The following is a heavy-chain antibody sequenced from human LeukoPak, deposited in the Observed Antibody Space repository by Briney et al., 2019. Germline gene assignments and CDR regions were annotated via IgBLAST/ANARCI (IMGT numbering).Heavy chain of an antibody. CDR3: AGDGPNAADTYYYYYGMDV. J-gene: IGHJ6*02. D-gene: IGHD6-13*01. CDR2: IYSGGST. V-gene: IGHV3-66*01. Sequence: GGSLRLSCAASGFTVSSNYMSWVRQAPGKGLEWVSVIYSGGSTYYADSVKGRLTISRDNSKNTLYLQMNSLRAEDTAVYYCAGDGPNAADTYYYYYGMDVWGQGTTVTVSS. CDR1: GFTVSSNY.